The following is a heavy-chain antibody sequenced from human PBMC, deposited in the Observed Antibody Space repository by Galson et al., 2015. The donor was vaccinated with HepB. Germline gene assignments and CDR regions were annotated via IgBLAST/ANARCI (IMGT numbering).Heavy chain of an antibody. CDR1: GFTVNRYW. CDR2: INSDGSGT. CDR3: ARDPGGGGYDLDY. V-gene: IGHV3-74*01. Sequence: SLRLSCAVSGFTVNRYWMHWVRQVPGKGLVWVARINSDGSGTAYADFVRGRFTIARDNARKRLYLQMNGLKVEDTAVYYCARDPGGGGYDLDYWGQGTQVSVSS. J-gene: IGHJ4*02. D-gene: IGHD5-12*01.